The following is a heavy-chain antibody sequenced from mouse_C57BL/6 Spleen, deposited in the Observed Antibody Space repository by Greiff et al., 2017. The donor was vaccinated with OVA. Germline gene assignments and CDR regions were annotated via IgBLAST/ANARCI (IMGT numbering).Heavy chain of an antibody. D-gene: IGHD3-2*02. V-gene: IGHV5-9*01. J-gene: IGHJ2*01. Sequence: EVQGVESGGGLVKPGGSLKLSCAASGFTFSSYTMSWVRQTPEKRLEWVATISGGGGNTYYPDSVKGRFTISRDNAKNTLYLQMSSLRSEDTALYYCARQGTAQVYYFDYWGQGTTLTVSS. CDR2: ISGGGGNT. CDR1: GFTFSSYT. CDR3: ARQGTAQVYYFDY.